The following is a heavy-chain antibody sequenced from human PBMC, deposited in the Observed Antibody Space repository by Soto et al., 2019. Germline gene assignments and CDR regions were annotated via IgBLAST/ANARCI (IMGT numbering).Heavy chain of an antibody. V-gene: IGHV3-30*18. CDR2: ISYDGSNK. J-gene: IGHJ4*02. D-gene: IGHD3-16*01. CDR3: AKGANDYVWGSYRAKSFEY. Sequence: GGSLRLSCAASGFTFSSYGMHWVRQAPGKGLEWVAVISYDGSNKYYADSVKGRFTISRDNSKNTLYLQMNSLRAEDTAVYYCAKGANDYVWGSYRAKSFEYWGQGTLVTVSS. CDR1: GFTFSSYG.